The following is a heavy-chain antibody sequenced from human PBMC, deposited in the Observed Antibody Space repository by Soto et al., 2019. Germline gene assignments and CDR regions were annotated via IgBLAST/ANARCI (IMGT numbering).Heavy chain of an antibody. CDR3: AKDYERSGSYYPFDY. J-gene: IGHJ4*02. CDR1: GFTFSSYA. CDR2: ISGSGGSP. V-gene: IGHV3-23*01. Sequence: GGSLRLSFAASGFTFSSYAISWVRQAPGKGLDWVSAISGSGGSPYYPDSVKGRFTISRDNSKNTLYLQMNSLRAEDTAVYYCAKDYERSGSYYPFDYWGQGTLVTVSS. D-gene: IGHD1-26*01.